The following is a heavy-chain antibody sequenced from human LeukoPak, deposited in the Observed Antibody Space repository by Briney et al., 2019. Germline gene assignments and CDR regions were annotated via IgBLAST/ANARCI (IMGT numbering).Heavy chain of an antibody. J-gene: IGHJ4*02. CDR3: ASVYCSSTSCYGFDY. Sequence: ASVKVSCKASGYTFTSYYMHWVRQAPGQGREWMGIINPSGGSTSYAQKFQGRVTMTRDTSTSTVYMELSSLRSEDTAVYYCASVYCSSTSCYGFDYWGQGTLVTVSS. V-gene: IGHV1-46*01. CDR2: INPSGGST. D-gene: IGHD2-2*01. CDR1: GYTFTSYY.